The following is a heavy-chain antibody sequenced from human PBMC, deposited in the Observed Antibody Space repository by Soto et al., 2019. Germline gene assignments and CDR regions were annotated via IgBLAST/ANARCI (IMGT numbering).Heavy chain of an antibody. J-gene: IGHJ3*02. CDR3: ARPGRVGATDAFDI. Sequence: SETLSLTCTVSGGSISSSSYYWGWIRQPPGKGLEWIGSIYYSGSTYYNPSLKSRVTISVDTSKNQFSLKLSSVTAADTAVYYCARPGRVGATDAFDIWGQGTMVTVSS. CDR2: IYYSGST. CDR1: GGSISSSSYY. V-gene: IGHV4-39*01. D-gene: IGHD1-26*01.